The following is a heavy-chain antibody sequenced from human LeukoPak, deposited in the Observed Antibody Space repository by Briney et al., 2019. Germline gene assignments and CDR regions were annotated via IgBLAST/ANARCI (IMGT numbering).Heavy chain of an antibody. V-gene: IGHV4-4*07. CDR3: ARSSEGRYYYDSSGFSYYYYYMDV. CDR1: GGSISSYY. D-gene: IGHD3-22*01. Sequence: PSETLSLTCTVSGGSISSYYWSWIRQPAGKGLEWIGGIYTSGSTNYNPSLRSRVTISVDTSKNQFSLKLSSVTAADTAVYYCARSSEGRYYYDSSGFSYYYYYMDVWGKGTTVTISS. CDR2: IYTSGST. J-gene: IGHJ6*03.